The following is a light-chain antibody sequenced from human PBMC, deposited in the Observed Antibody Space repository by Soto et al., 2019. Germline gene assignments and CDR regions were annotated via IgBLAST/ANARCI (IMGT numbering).Light chain of an antibody. Sequence: ATQMTRSPSSLSASVGDRVTITCRPSQAIRDDLGWYQQKPGEVPKFLIYGGSLFRSGVPSRFSGSRSGTDFVLTITSLQPDDFATYYCLQDYKSPWTFGQGPKV. CDR3: LQDYKSPWT. CDR2: GGS. V-gene: IGKV1-6*01. J-gene: IGKJ1*01. CDR1: QAIRDD.